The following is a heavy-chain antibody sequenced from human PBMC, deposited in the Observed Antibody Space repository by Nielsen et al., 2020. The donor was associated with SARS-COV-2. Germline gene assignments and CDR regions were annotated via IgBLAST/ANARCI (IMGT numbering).Heavy chain of an antibody. V-gene: IGHV4-30-2*01. J-gene: IGHJ3*02. Sequence: SETLSFTCAVSGGSISSGGYSWSWIRQPPGKGLEWIGYIYHSGRTYYNPSLKSRVTISVDRSKNQFSLKLSSVTAADTAVYYCARGGRITFGGADDAFDIWGQGTMATVSS. CDR2: IYHSGRT. D-gene: IGHD3-16*01. CDR3: ARGGRITFGGADDAFDI. CDR1: GGSISSGGYS.